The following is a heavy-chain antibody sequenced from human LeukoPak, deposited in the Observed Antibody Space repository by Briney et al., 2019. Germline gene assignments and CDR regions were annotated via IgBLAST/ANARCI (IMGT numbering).Heavy chain of an antibody. Sequence: KPGGSLRLSCAASGFTFSGYYMSWIRQAPGKGLEWVSYISSSGSTIYYADSVKGRFTISRDNAKNSLYLQMNSLRAEDTAVYYCARVYSSSPEGFDYWGQGTLVTVSS. CDR3: ARVYSSSPEGFDY. J-gene: IGHJ4*02. CDR2: ISSSGSTI. D-gene: IGHD6-13*01. CDR1: GFTFSGYY. V-gene: IGHV3-11*01.